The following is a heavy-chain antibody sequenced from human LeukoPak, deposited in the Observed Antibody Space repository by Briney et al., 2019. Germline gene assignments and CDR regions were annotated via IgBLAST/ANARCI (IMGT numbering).Heavy chain of an antibody. Sequence: PSETLSLTCAVSGASISSYYWSWIRQPAGKALEWIGRIYVTGSTTYNPSLESRVTMSLDTSKNHFSLKLRSVTAADTAVYYCARDSGTTGEVKFDPWGQGTLVTVSS. CDR2: IYVTGST. D-gene: IGHD1-7*01. CDR1: GASISSYY. V-gene: IGHV4-4*07. J-gene: IGHJ5*02. CDR3: ARDSGTTGEVKFDP.